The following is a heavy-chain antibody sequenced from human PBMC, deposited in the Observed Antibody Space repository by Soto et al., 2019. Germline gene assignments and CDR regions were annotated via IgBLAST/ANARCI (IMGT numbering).Heavy chain of an antibody. CDR3: AREAPSFGEAGLYYYYYMDV. J-gene: IGHJ6*03. D-gene: IGHD3-10*01. V-gene: IGHV1-3*01. Sequence: QVPLVQSGAEVKKPGASVKVSCKASGYTFTSYAMHWVRQAPGQRLEWMGWINAGNGNTKYSQKFQGRVTITRDTSASTAYMELSSLRSEDTALYYCAREAPSFGEAGLYYYYYMDVWGKGTTVTVSS. CDR1: GYTFTSYA. CDR2: INAGNGNT.